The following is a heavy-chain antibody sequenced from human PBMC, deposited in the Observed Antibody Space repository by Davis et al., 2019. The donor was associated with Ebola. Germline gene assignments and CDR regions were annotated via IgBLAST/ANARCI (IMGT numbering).Heavy chain of an antibody. CDR3: ARVRVRWNYGYYYYGMDV. CDR2: IYPDDSDT. Sequence: GGSLRLSCKGSGYSFTSYWIGWVRQMPGKGLEWMGIIYPDDSDTRYSPSFQGQVTISADKSISTAYLQWSSLKASDTAMYYCARVRVRWNYGYYYYGMDVWGKGTTVTVSS. D-gene: IGHD1-7*01. V-gene: IGHV5-51*01. CDR1: GYSFTSYW. J-gene: IGHJ6*04.